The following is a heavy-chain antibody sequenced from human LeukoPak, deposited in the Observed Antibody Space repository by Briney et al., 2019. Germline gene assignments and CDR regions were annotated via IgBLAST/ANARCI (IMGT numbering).Heavy chain of an antibody. Sequence: GKSLKISCKGSGYTFTSYWIAWVRQMPGKGLEWMGIIYPGDSDTRYSPSLQGQVTISVDTSIGTAYLQWSSLKASDTAIYYCARQNDFRLDYWGQGTLVTVSS. J-gene: IGHJ4*02. CDR1: GYTFTSYW. CDR3: ARQNDFRLDY. V-gene: IGHV5-51*01. CDR2: IYPGDSDT. D-gene: IGHD3-3*01.